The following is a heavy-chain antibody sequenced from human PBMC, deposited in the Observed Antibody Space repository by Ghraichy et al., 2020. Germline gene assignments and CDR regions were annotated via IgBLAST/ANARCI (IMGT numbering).Heavy chain of an antibody. D-gene: IGHD4-17*01. V-gene: IGHV3-13*01. Sequence: GGSLRLSCAASGFTFSSYDMLWVRQAPGKALEWVSGIGTYAETYYPASVEGRFTISIDDARNSLNLQMNSLTVGDTAVYYCARARAASRFRMDVWGQGTTVTVSS. CDR1: GFTFSSYD. CDR3: ARARAASRFRMDV. CDR2: IGTYAET. J-gene: IGHJ6*02.